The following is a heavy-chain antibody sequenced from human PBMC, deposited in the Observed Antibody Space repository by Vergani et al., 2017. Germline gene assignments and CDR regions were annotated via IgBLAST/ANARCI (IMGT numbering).Heavy chain of an antibody. D-gene: IGHD3-22*01. Sequence: QVQLVQSGAEVKKPGSSVKVSCKASGGTFSSYAISWVRQAPGQGLEWMGRIIPIFGTANYAQKFQGRVTITADESTSTAYMELSSLSSEDTAVYYCARGPPASDSSGYYYYFGAFDIGGQGTMVTVSS. V-gene: IGHV1-69*18. CDR3: ARGPPASDSSGYYYYFGAFDI. CDR1: GGTFSSYA. J-gene: IGHJ3*02. CDR2: IIPIFGTA.